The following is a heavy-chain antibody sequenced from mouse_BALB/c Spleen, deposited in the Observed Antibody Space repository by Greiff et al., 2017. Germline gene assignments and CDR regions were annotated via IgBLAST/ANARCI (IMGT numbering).Heavy chain of an antibody. CDR2: INPDSSTI. J-gene: IGHJ4*01. Sequence: EVKLQESGGGLVQPGGSLKLSCAASGLDFSRYWMSWVRQAPGKGLEWIGEINPDSSTINYTPSLKDKFIISRDNAKNTLYLQMSKVRSEDTALYYCARRGYRYDGYAMDYWGQGTSVTVSS. CDR3: ARRGYRYDGYAMDY. D-gene: IGHD2-14*01. V-gene: IGHV4-1*02. CDR1: GLDFSRYW.